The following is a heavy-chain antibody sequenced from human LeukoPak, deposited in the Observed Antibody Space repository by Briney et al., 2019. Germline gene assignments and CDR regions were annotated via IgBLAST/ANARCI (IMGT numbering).Heavy chain of an antibody. Sequence: GGSLRLSCAASGFTFSSYWMSWVRQAPGKGLEWVANIKQDGSEKYYVDSVKSRFTISRDNAKNSLYLQMNSLRAEDTAVYYCASDIVATIFSYWGQGTLVTVSS. CDR2: IKQDGSEK. CDR1: GFTFSSYW. J-gene: IGHJ4*02. D-gene: IGHD5-12*01. CDR3: ASDIVATIFSY. V-gene: IGHV3-7*01.